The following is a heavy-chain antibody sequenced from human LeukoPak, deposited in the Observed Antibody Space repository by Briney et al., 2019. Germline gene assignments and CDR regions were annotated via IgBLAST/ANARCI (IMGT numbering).Heavy chain of an antibody. D-gene: IGHD6-19*01. CDR3: AKDIAVAGTVDY. CDR1: GFTFSSYG. Sequence: GGSLRLSCAASGFTFSSYGMHWVRKAPGKGLEWVAVISYDGSSKYYADSVKGRFTISRDNSKNTLYLQMNSLRAEDTAMYYCAKDIAVAGTVDYWGQGTLVTVSS. J-gene: IGHJ4*02. CDR2: ISYDGSSK. V-gene: IGHV3-30*18.